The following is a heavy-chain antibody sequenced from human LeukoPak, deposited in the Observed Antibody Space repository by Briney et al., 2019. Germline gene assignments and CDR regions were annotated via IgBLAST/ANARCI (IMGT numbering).Heavy chain of an antibody. Sequence: PSETLSLTCTVSGGSISSGGYYWSWIRQHPGKGLEWIGYIYYSGSTYYNPSLKSRVTISVDTSKNQFSLKLSSVTAADTAMYYCARGCSGGSCYSSRPFDYWGQGTLVTVSS. CDR1: GGSISSGGYY. CDR2: IYYSGST. V-gene: IGHV4-31*03. J-gene: IGHJ4*02. CDR3: ARGCSGGSCYSSRPFDY. D-gene: IGHD2-15*01.